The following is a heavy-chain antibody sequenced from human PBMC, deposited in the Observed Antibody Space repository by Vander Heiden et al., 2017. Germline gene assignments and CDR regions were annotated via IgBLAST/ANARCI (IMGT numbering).Heavy chain of an antibody. Sequence: QVQLVQSGAEVKKPGASVKVSCKASGYTFTSYDINWVRQATGQGLEWMGWMNPNSGNTGYAQKFQGRVTMTRNTSISTAYMELSSLRSEDTAVYYCARGGLTGYCSSTSCYTAWYYYYGMDVWGQGTTVTVSS. CDR1: GYTFTSYD. CDR2: MNPNSGNT. D-gene: IGHD2-2*02. J-gene: IGHJ6*02. CDR3: ARGGLTGYCSSTSCYTAWYYYYGMDV. V-gene: IGHV1-8*01.